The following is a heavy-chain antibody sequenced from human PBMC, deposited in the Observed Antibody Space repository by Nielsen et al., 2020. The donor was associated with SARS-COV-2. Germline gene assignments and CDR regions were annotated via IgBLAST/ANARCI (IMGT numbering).Heavy chain of an antibody. D-gene: IGHD2-2*01. CDR3: ARDCTSTACSNYGLDV. CDR1: GGPIDSYY. CDR2: VYHTGNT. J-gene: IGHJ6*02. Sequence: SETLSLTCTVSGGPIDSYYWSWIRQPPGQGLEWIGYVYHTGNTYVTPSLKSRVSMSIDTSKNQFSLRLSSLTAADTAVYYCARDCTSTACSNYGLDVWGQGTTVTVSS. V-gene: IGHV4-59*12.